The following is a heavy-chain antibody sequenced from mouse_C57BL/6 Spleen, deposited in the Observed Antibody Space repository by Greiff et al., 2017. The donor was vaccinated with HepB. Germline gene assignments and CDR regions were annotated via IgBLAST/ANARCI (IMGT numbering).Heavy chain of an antibody. V-gene: IGHV5-16*01. D-gene: IGHD4-1*01. CDR1: GFTFSDYY. J-gene: IGHJ3*01. CDR2: INYDGSST. CDR3: ARGNWSFAY. Sequence: EVKLMESEGGLVQPGSSMKLSCTASGFTFSDYYMAWVRQVPEKGLEWVANINYDGSSTYYLDSLKSRFIISRDNAKNILYLQMSSLKSEDTATYYCARGNWSFAYWGQGTLVTVSA.